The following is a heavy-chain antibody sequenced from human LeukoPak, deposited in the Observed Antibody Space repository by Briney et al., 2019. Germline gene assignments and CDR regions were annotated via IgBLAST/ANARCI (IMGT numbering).Heavy chain of an antibody. D-gene: IGHD6-13*01. J-gene: IGHJ5*02. CDR3: ARDANVAPAGYNWFDP. CDR1: GYTFTGYY. CDR2: INPNSGGT. V-gene: IGHV1-2*02. Sequence: ASVKVSCKASGYTFTGYYIHWVRQAPGQELEWMGWINPNSGGTNYAQKFQGRVTMTRDTSISTAYMELNRLTSDDTAVYYCARDANVAPAGYNWFDPWGQGTLVTVSS.